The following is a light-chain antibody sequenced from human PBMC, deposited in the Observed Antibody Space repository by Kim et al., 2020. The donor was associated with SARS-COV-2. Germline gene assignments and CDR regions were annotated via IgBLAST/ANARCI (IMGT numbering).Light chain of an antibody. CDR3: QQRSNLLT. CDR2: DAS. V-gene: IGKV3-11*01. CDR1: QIVSSY. Sequence: LSLSPGERAPLSCRASQIVSSYLAWYQQKPGQAPRLLIYDASNRATGIPARFSGSGSGTDFTLTISSLEPENFAVYYCQQRSNLLTFGGGTKLEIK. J-gene: IGKJ4*01.